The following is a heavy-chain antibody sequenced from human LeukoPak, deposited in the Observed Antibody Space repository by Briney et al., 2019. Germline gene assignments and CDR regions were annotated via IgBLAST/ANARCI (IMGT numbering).Heavy chain of an antibody. D-gene: IGHD4/OR15-4a*01. V-gene: IGHV3-30*04. CDR2: ISYDGSNK. CDR1: GFTFSSYA. J-gene: IGHJ4*02. Sequence: GGSLRLSCAASGFTFSSYAMHWVRQAPGKGLEWVAVISYDGSNKYYADSVKGRFTISRDNSKNTLYLQMNSLRAEDTAVYYCARDQWLTMVYYFDYWGQGTLVTVSS. CDR3: ARDQWLTMVYYFDY.